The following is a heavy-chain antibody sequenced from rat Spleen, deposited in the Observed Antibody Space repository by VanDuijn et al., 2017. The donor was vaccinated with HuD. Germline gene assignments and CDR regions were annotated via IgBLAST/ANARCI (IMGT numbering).Heavy chain of an antibody. Sequence: EVQLAESGGGLVQPGGSLKLSCAASGFTFSNYGMAWVRQAPTKGLEWVATISSEGRSSYYRDSVKGRFTISRDSAKSTLYLQMDRLRSEDTATYYCTTDFRDYGGSTFDYWGQGVMVTVSS. CDR1: GFTFSNYG. CDR2: ISSEGRSS. D-gene: IGHD1-11*01. J-gene: IGHJ2*01. V-gene: IGHV5-29*01. CDR3: TTDFRDYGGSTFDY.